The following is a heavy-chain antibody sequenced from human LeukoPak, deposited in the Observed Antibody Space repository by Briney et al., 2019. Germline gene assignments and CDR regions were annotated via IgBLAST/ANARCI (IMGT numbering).Heavy chain of an antibody. Sequence: PGGSLRLSCAASGFTFSSHWMSWVRQAPGKGLEWVANIKQDGSEKYYVDSVKGRFTISRDNAKNSLYLQMNSLRAEDTAVYYCAREFSPTYYYDSSGYRTFDYWGQGTLVTISS. V-gene: IGHV3-7*01. CDR1: GFTFSSHW. D-gene: IGHD3-22*01. J-gene: IGHJ4*02. CDR2: IKQDGSEK. CDR3: AREFSPTYYYDSSGYRTFDY.